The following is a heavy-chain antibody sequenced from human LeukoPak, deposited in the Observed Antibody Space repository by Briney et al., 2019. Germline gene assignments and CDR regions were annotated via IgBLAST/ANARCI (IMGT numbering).Heavy chain of an antibody. D-gene: IGHD3-3*01. CDR1: EFTFNNYA. V-gene: IGHV3-20*04. CDR3: ARLDFWSGYFFDY. CDR2: IDVGGDTT. Sequence: GGSLRLSCAASEFTFNNYAMTWVRQAPGKGLEWVSLIDVGGDTTYYADTVKGRFTISRDNAKNSLYLQMNSLRAEDTALYYCARLDFWSGYFFDYWGQGTLVTVSS. J-gene: IGHJ4*02.